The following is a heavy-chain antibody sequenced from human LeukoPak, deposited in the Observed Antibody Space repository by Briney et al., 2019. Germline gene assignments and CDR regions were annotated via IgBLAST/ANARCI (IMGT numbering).Heavy chain of an antibody. D-gene: IGHD3-16*02. Sequence: GGSLRLSCAASGFTFSRYGMHWVRQAPGKGLEWVAVISYDGSNKYYADSVKGRFTISRDNSKNTLYLQMNSLRTEDTAVYYCVGGYDYVWGSYRSDYWGQGTLVTVSS. CDR3: VGGYDYVWGSYRSDY. CDR2: ISYDGSNK. V-gene: IGHV3-30*03. CDR1: GFTFSRYG. J-gene: IGHJ4*02.